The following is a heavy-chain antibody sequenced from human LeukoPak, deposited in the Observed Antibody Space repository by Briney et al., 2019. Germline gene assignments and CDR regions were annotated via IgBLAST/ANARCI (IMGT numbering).Heavy chain of an antibody. D-gene: IGHD4-11*01. V-gene: IGHV3-30*03. Sequence: TGGSLRLSCAASGFTFSSYGMHWARQAPGKGLEWVAVISYDGSNKYYADSVKGRFTISRDNSKNTLYLQMNSLRAEDTAVYYCASMTTVTGRPHWGQGTLVTVSS. CDR1: GFTFSSYG. J-gene: IGHJ4*02. CDR3: ASMTTVTGRPH. CDR2: ISYDGSNK.